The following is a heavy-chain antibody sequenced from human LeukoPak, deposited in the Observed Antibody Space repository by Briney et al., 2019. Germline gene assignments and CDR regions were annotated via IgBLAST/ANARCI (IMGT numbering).Heavy chain of an antibody. CDR2: MNPNSGNT. J-gene: IGHJ4*02. CDR3: ALMAALRRYYFDY. V-gene: IGHV1-8*01. Sequence: ASVKVSCKASGYTFTSYDINWVRQATGQGLEWMGWMNPNSGNTGYAQKFQGRVTMTRNTSISTAYMELNSLRAEDTAVYYCALMAALRRYYFDYWGQGTLVTVSS. D-gene: IGHD6-6*01. CDR1: GYTFTSYD.